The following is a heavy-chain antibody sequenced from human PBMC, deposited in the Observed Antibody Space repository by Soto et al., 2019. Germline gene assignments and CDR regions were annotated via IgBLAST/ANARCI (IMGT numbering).Heavy chain of an antibody. CDR1: GFTFSSYG. V-gene: IGHV3-30*18. CDR3: AKGASRLYYYDPEGYFFDY. D-gene: IGHD3-22*01. Sequence: QVQLVKSGGGVVQPGRSLRLSCAASGFTFSSYGMHWVRQAPGKGLEWVAVISYDGSNKYYADSVKGRFTISRDNSKNTLYLQMNSLRAEDTAVYYCAKGASRLYYYDPEGYFFDYWGQGTLVTVSS. CDR2: ISYDGSNK. J-gene: IGHJ4*02.